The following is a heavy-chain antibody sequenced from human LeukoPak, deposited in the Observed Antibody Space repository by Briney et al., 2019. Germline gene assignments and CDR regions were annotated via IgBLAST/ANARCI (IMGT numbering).Heavy chain of an antibody. CDR2: IYYSGST. CDR1: GGSISSYY. J-gene: IGHJ4*02. CDR3: ARGHYDFWSGFDY. D-gene: IGHD3-3*01. Sequence: SETPSLTCTVSGGSISSYYWSWIRQPPGKGLEWIGYIYYSGSTNYNPSLKSRVTISVDTSKNQFSLKLSSVTAADTAVYYCARGHYDFWSGFDYWGQGTLVTVSS. V-gene: IGHV4-59*01.